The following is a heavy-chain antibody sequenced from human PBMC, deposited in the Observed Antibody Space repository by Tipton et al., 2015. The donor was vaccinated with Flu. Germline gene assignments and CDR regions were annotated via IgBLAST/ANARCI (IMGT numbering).Heavy chain of an antibody. Sequence: SLRLSCAASGFTFSNYWMYWVRQAPGKGLAWVSRINSDNNTITYADSVKGRFTISRDSAKNTLYLQMNSLRAEDTAVYYCARDLPRGNYDPWGGYYHFYGMDVWGQGTTVTVSS. CDR1: GFTFSNYW. CDR3: ARDLPRGNYDPWGGYYHFYGMDV. J-gene: IGHJ6*02. V-gene: IGHV3-74*03. D-gene: IGHD3-3*01. CDR2: INSDNNTI.